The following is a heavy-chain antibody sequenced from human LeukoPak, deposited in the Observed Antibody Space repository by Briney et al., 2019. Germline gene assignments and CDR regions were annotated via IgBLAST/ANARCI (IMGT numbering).Heavy chain of an antibody. Sequence: GGSLRLPCAASGFTFSSYAMHWVRQAPGKGLEWVAVISYDGSNKYYADSVKCRFTISRDNSKNTLYLQMNSLRAEDTAVYYCARDIYCSSTSCYGNAFDIWSQGTMVTVSS. CDR2: ISYDGSNK. CDR1: GFTFSSYA. V-gene: IGHV3-30*04. D-gene: IGHD2-2*01. CDR3: ARDIYCSSTSCYGNAFDI. J-gene: IGHJ3*02.